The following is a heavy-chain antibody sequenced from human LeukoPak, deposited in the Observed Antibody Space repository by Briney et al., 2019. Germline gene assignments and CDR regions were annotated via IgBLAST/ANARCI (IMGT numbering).Heavy chain of an antibody. V-gene: IGHV4-30-2*01. CDR3: ASGSIIVVVMGIGY. Sequence: SETLSLTCTVSGGSISSGGYYWSWIRQPPGKGLEWIGYIYHSGSTYYNPSLKSRVTISVGRSKNQFSLQLSSVTAADTAVYYCASGSIIVVVMGIGYWGQGTLLTVSS. J-gene: IGHJ4*02. D-gene: IGHD3-22*01. CDR2: IYHSGST. CDR1: GGSISSGGYY.